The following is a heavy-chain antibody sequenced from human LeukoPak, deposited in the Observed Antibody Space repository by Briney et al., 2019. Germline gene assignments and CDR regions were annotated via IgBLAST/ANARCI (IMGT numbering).Heavy chain of an antibody. D-gene: IGHD2-15*01. CDR3: ARDLSVAAPPFGWFDP. J-gene: IGHJ5*02. V-gene: IGHV4-59*01. Sequence: SETLSLTCNVSGGSINSFYWSWIRQPPGKGLEWIGYIYYSGSTNYNPSLKSRVTISVDTSKNQFSLKLSSVTAADTAVYYCARDLSVAAPPFGWFDPWGQGTLDTVSS. CDR1: GGSINSFY. CDR2: IYYSGST.